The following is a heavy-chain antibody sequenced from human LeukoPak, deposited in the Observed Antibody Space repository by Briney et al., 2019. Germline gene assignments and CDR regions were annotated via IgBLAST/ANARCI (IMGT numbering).Heavy chain of an antibody. J-gene: IGHJ6*03. CDR1: GFTFSSYS. V-gene: IGHV3-21*01. Sequence: PGGSLRLSCAAYGFTFSSYSMNWVRQAPGKGLEWVSSISSSSSYIYYADSVKGRFTISRDNAKNSLYLQMNSLRAEDTAVYYCARASSSLGSYYYYYMDVWGKGTTVTVSS. CDR2: ISSSSSYI. D-gene: IGHD6-13*01. CDR3: ARASSSLGSYYYYYMDV.